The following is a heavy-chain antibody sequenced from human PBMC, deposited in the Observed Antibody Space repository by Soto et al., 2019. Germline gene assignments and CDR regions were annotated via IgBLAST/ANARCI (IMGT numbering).Heavy chain of an antibody. CDR1: GYTFTSYY. Sequence: GASVKVSCKASGYTFTSYYMHWVRQAPGQGLEWMGIINPSGGSTSYAQKFQGRVTMTRDTSTSTVYMELSSLRSEDTAVYYCAIGVTEGYCSGGSCSGGHYYYYMDVWGKGTTVTVSS. V-gene: IGHV1-46*03. J-gene: IGHJ6*03. CDR2: INPSGGST. CDR3: AIGVTEGYCSGGSCSGGHYYYYMDV. D-gene: IGHD2-15*01.